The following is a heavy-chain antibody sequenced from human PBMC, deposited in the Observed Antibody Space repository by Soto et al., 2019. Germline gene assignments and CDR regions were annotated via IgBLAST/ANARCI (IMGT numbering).Heavy chain of an antibody. Sequence: LRLSCAASGFTFSNAWMSWVRQAPGKGLEWVGRIKSKTDGGTTDYAAPVKGRFTISRDDSKNTLYLQMNSLKTEDTAVYYCTTMTTVTDYYFDYWGQGTLVTVSS. CDR3: TTMTTVTDYYFDY. V-gene: IGHV3-15*01. D-gene: IGHD4-17*01. CDR1: GFTFSNAW. CDR2: IKSKTDGGTT. J-gene: IGHJ4*02.